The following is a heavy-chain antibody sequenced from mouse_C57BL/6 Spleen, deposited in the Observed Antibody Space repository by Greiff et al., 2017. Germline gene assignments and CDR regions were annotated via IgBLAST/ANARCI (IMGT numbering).Heavy chain of an antibody. V-gene: IGHV5-4*01. Sequence: EVQVVESGGGLVKPGGSLKLSCAASGFTFSSYAMSWVRQTPEKRLEWVATISDGGSYTYYPDNVKGRFTISRDNAKNNLYLQMSHLKSEDTAMYYGARDVDGYYSYYFDYWGQGTTLTVSS. D-gene: IGHD2-3*01. CDR3: ARDVDGYYSYYFDY. J-gene: IGHJ2*01. CDR1: GFTFSSYA. CDR2: ISDGGSYT.